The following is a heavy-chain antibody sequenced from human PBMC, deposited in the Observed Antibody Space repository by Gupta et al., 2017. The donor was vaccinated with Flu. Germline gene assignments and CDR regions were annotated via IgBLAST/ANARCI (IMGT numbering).Heavy chain of an antibody. CDR1: GFRFSGYG. V-gene: IGHV3-21*02. Sequence: EVQLVESGGGLVKPGGSLRLSCAASGFRFSGYGMNWVRQAPGKGLQWVSSVTSSSVYKYYADSVKGRFTISRDNAQNSLYLQMNSLKVEDTAVYYGVRARSISDWDIVWGQGILVTVSS. J-gene: IGHJ4*02. CDR3: VRARSISDWDIV. D-gene: IGHD3-9*01. CDR2: VTSSSVYK.